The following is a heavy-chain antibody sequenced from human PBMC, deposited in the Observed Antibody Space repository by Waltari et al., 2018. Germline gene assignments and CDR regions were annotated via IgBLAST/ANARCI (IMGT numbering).Heavy chain of an antibody. CDR1: GYTFTSYG. CDR2: ISAYNGNT. D-gene: IGHD6-6*01. J-gene: IGHJ5*02. Sequence: QVQLVQSGAEVKKPGASVKVSYKASGYTFTSYGISWVRQAPGQGLEWMGWISAYNGNTNYAQKLQGRVTITTDTSTSTAYMELRSLRSDDTAVYYCARAGLAARRGGYNWFDPWGQGTLVTVSS. V-gene: IGHV1-18*01. CDR3: ARAGLAARRGGYNWFDP.